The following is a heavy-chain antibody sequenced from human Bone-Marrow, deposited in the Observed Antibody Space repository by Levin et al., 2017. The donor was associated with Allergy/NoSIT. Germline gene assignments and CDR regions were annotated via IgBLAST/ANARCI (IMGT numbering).Heavy chain of an antibody. V-gene: IGHV3-30*18. CDR2: ISYDGSNK. CDR1: GFNFSTFG. CDR3: AKEDYGDYVLDS. D-gene: IGHD4-17*01. J-gene: IGHJ4*02. Sequence: GESLKISCAASGFNFSTFGMHWVRQAPGKGLEWVAVISYDGSNKYYVDSVKGRFTISRDNSKNTLFLQMNSLRAEDTAVYYCAKEDYGDYVLDSWGQGILLTV.